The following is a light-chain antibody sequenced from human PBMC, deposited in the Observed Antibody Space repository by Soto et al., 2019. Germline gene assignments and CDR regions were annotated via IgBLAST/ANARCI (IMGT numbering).Light chain of an antibody. CDR2: GAS. V-gene: IGKV3-20*01. CDR3: QHFGTSPYT. CDR1: QSVSGYY. Sequence: ESVLTQSPGTLSLSPGDSATLSCRASQSVSGYYLAWYQQKPGQAPRLLIYGASSRATGIPDRFSGSGSGTDFTLTISRLEPDDFALYYCQHFGTSPYTFGQGTRLDIK. J-gene: IGKJ2*01.